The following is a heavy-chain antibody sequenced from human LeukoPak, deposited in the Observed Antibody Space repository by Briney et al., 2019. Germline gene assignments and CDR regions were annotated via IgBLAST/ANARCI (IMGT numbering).Heavy chain of an antibody. CDR1: GFTFSDYY. D-gene: IGHD3-10*01. V-gene: IGHV3-11*05. Sequence: PGRSLRLSCAASGFTFSDYYMSWIRRAPGKGLEWVSYLSSSSTYTNYADSVKGRFTISRDNAKSSLYLQMNRLRAEDTAVYYCARGSGSSAFDIWGQGTMVTVSS. J-gene: IGHJ3*02. CDR3: ARGSGSSAFDI. CDR2: LSSSSTYT.